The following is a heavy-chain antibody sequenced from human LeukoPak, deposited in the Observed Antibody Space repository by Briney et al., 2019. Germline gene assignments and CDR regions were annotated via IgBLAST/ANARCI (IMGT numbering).Heavy chain of an antibody. CDR1: GFTFSSYA. Sequence: GGSLRLSCAASGFTFSSYAMSWVRQAPGKGLEWVSAISGSGGSTYYADSVKGRFTISRDNSKNTLYLQMNSLRAEDTAVYYCAKVGNYYGSGSYRDYWGQGTLVTVSS. CDR2: ISGSGGST. CDR3: AKVGNYYGSGSYRDY. V-gene: IGHV3-23*01. D-gene: IGHD3-10*01. J-gene: IGHJ4*02.